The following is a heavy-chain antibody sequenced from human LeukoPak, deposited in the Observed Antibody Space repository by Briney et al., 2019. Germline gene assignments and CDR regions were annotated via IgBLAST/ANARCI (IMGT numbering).Heavy chain of an antibody. D-gene: IGHD6-19*01. CDR3: ARDVGIGWHYYYYGMDV. CDR2: IIPTLGIA. V-gene: IGHV1-69*04. J-gene: IGHJ6*02. Sequence: SVKVSCKASGGTFSSYAISWVRQAPGQALEWMGRIIPTLGIANYAQKFQGRVTITADKSTSTAYMELSSLRSEDTAVFYCARDVGIGWHYYYYGMDVWGQGTTVTVSS. CDR1: GGTFSSYA.